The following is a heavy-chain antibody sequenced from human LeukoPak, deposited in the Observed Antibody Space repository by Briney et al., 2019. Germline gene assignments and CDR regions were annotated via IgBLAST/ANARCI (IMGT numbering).Heavy chain of an antibody. CDR1: GGSISSGGYY. CDR3: ARYSAGFDAFDI. Sequence: SQTLSLTCTVSGGSISSGGYYWSWIRQHPGKGLEWIWYIYDSGSTYYNPSLKGRVTISVDTSKNQFSLKLSSVTDADTAVYYCARYSAGFDAFDIWGQGTMVGVSS. CDR2: IYDSGST. J-gene: IGHJ3*02. D-gene: IGHD6-13*01. V-gene: IGHV4-31*03.